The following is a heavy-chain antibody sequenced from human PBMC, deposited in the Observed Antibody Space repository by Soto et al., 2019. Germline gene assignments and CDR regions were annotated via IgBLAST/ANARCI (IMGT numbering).Heavy chain of an antibody. Sequence: QVQLQESGPGLVKPSETLSLTCTVSGGSIRSWYWSWIRQPPGKGLEWIAQIYYSGSTIYNPSQQSGVTISVDTPKKQLSPQLSSVTAADTAVYYCARRYGWAFDIWGEGIMVTVSS. J-gene: IGHJ3*02. V-gene: IGHV4-59*08. D-gene: IGHD3-16*01. CDR3: ARRYGWAFDI. CDR1: GGSIRSWY. CDR2: IYYSGST.